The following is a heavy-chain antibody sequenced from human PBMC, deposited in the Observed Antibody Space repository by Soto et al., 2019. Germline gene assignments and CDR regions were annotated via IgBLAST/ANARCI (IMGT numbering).Heavy chain of an antibody. J-gene: IGHJ6*02. V-gene: IGHV1-18*04. CDR1: GYTFTSYG. CDR2: ISAYNGNT. D-gene: IGHD3-10*01. Sequence: ASVKVSCKASGYTFTSYGISWVRQAPGQGLEWMGWISAYNGNTNYAQKLQGRVTMTTGTSTSTAYMELRSLRSDDTAVYYCARDSPLLWFGESRYEDYYYGMDVWGQGTTVTVSS. CDR3: ARDSPLLWFGESRYEDYYYGMDV.